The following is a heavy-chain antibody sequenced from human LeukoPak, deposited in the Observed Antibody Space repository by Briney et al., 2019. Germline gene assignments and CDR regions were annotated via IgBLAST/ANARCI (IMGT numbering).Heavy chain of an antibody. CDR1: GFTFNNYA. CDR2: ISDSGVST. D-gene: IGHD3-10*01. CDR3: ARVGWFGEGGVDY. J-gene: IGHJ4*02. V-gene: IGHV3-23*01. Sequence: PGGSLRLSCAASGFTFNNYAMNWVRQAPGKGLGWVSSISDSGVSTYYADSVKGRFTISRDNSTNSLYLQMNSLRAEDTAVYYCARVGWFGEGGVDYWGQGTPVTVSS.